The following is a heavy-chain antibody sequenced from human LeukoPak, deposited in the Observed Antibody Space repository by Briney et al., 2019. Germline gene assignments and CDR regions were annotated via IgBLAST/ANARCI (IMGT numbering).Heavy chain of an antibody. CDR3: ASSPITASYYDYVSGSYYYYMDV. CDR2: IIPIFGTA. D-gene: IGHD3-16*01. Sequence: ASVKVSCKASGGTFSNYAISWVRQAPGQGLEWMGGIIPIFGTANYAQKFQGRATITADKSTSTAFMELSSLRSEDTAVYHCASSPITASYYDYVSGSYYYYMDVWGKGTTVTVS. J-gene: IGHJ6*03. V-gene: IGHV1-69*06. CDR1: GGTFSNYA.